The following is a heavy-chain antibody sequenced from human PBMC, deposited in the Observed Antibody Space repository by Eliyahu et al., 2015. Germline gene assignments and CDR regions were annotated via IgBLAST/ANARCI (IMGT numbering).Heavy chain of an antibody. CDR2: MNPSGGT. J-gene: IGHJ4*02. Sequence: QVQLVQSGSEVRRPGASVKVSCKSSGFTFDNFYVHWVRQAPGQGLEWMGIMNPSGGTSYAQKFQGRVTMTWDASTSTVYMEMSGLRSEDTAVYYCARIEIWGQGTLVTVSS. CDR3: ARIEI. CDR1: GFTFDNFY. V-gene: IGHV1-46*02. D-gene: IGHD5-24*01.